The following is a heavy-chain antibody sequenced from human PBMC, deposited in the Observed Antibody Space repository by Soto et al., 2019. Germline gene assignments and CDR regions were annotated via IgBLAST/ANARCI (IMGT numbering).Heavy chain of an antibody. CDR2: ISWDGGTT. D-gene: IGHD3-16*01. CDR3: AKDGSQKDDDGNWLGS. Sequence: EVRLVESGGDVVQPGGSLRLSCAASGFTFEDYTIHWVRQAPGKALEWVSLISWDGGTTYYTHSVKGRFTISRDNSKNSLYLQMNSLRPEDTALYYCAKDGSQKDDDGNWLGSWGQGTLVTVSS. CDR1: GFTFEDYT. V-gene: IGHV3-43*01. J-gene: IGHJ5*01.